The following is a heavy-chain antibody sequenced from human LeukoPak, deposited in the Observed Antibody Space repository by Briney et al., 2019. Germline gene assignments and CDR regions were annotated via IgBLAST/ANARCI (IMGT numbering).Heavy chain of an antibody. CDR2: ISSSGSML. J-gene: IGHJ4*02. Sequence: GGSLRLSCTVSGFTFTDYYMSWVRQAPGKGLEWVSYISSSGSMLHYADSVEGRFTISRDNAKNSLYLQMSSLRVEDTAVYYCTRVEYSSSPHFDYWGQGTLVTVSS. CDR1: GFTFTDYY. CDR3: TRVEYSSSPHFDY. V-gene: IGHV3-11*04. D-gene: IGHD5-18*01.